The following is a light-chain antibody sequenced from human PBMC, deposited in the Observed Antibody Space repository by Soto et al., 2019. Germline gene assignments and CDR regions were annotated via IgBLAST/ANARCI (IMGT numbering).Light chain of an antibody. J-gene: IGKJ1*01. Sequence: VMAVAPSTPNMSPPDTATLSFRASQSVSIKLAWYQQKPGQAPRLLIYDTSTRATGIPARFSGSGSGTDFTLTISSLQSEDFAVYYCQHDNNWPWTFGQGTNVEIK. CDR3: QHDNNWPWT. CDR2: DTS. CDR1: QSVSIK. V-gene: IGKV3-15*01.